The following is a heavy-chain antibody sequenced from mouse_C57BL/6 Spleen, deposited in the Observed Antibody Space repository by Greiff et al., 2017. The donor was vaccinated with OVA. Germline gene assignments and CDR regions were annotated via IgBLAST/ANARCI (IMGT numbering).Heavy chain of an antibody. CDR3: ARDRVGLAMDY. D-gene: IGHD2-2*01. CDR1: GFTFSDYY. Sequence: EVKVVESEGGLVQPGSSMKLSCTASGFTFSDYYMAWVRQVPEKGLEWVANINYDGSSTYYLDSLKSRFIISRDNAKNILYLQMSSLKSEDTATYYCARDRVGLAMDYWGQGTSVTVSS. J-gene: IGHJ4*01. V-gene: IGHV5-16*01. CDR2: INYDGSST.